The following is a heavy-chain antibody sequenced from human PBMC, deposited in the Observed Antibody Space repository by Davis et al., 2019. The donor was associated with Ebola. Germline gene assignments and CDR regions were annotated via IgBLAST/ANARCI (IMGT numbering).Heavy chain of an antibody. CDR1: AFTFSRYG. CDR2: ISYDGSNK. V-gene: IGHV3-30*03. CDR3: ASREIDY. J-gene: IGHJ4*02. Sequence: PAGSLTLSCAASAFTFSRYGMHWVRQAPGKGLEWVAVISYDGSNKYYADSVKGRFTISRDNSKNTLYLQMNSLRAEDTAVYYCASREIDYWGQGTLVTVSS.